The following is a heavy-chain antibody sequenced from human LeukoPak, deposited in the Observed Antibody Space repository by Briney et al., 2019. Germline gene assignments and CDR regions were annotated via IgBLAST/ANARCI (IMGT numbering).Heavy chain of an antibody. CDR3: VRGGYGSLTFDY. CDR1: GGSINTYY. Sequence: SETLSLTCTVSGGSINTYYWSWIRQPPGKGLEWIGYIYYSGITKYNPSLKSRVTISVDTSKNQFSLKLSSVTAADTALYYCVRGGYGSLTFDYWGQETLVTVSS. J-gene: IGHJ4*02. V-gene: IGHV4-59*01. D-gene: IGHD5-18*01. CDR2: IYYSGIT.